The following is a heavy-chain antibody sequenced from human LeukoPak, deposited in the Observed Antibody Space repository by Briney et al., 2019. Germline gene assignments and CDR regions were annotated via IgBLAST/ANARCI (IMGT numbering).Heavy chain of an antibody. D-gene: IGHD2-2*01. Sequence: ASVKVSCKASGYTFTGYYMHWVRQAPGQGLEWMGWINPNSGGTNYAQKFQGRVTMTRDTSISTAYMELSRLRSDDTAVYYCAREGGRYCSSTRCYLYYWGQGTLVTVS. V-gene: IGHV1-2*02. CDR1: GYTFTGYY. J-gene: IGHJ4*02. CDR3: AREGGRYCSSTRCYLYY. CDR2: INPNSGGT.